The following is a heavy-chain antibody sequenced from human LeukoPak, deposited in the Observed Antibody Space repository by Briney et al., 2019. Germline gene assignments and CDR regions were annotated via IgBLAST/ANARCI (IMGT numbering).Heavy chain of an antibody. CDR2: VYWVVVK. D-gene: IGHD3-3*01. Sequence: SGPTLVNPTQTLRLTCTCSGFSLTTTGVAVGWFRQPPGKAPEWLGHVYWVVVKRYSPSLKSRLTITRDTSRNQVVLTMTNMDPVDTGTYYCAHSGSYYGFWSGFSIPTFFDFWGQGSLVTVSS. CDR3: AHSGSYYGFWSGFSIPTFFDF. J-gene: IGHJ4*02. CDR1: GFSLTTTGVA. V-gene: IGHV2-5*02.